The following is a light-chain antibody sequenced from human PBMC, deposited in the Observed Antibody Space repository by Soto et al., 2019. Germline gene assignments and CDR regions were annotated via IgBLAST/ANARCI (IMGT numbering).Light chain of an antibody. CDR3: QQRTNWPLT. J-gene: IGKJ4*01. CDR1: QSVSRY. Sequence: EIVLTQSPATLSLSPEERATLSCRASQSVSRYLAWYQQKPGQAPRLLIYDASNRATGIPARFSGSGSGTDFTLTISSLEPEDFAVYYCQQRTNWPLTFGGGTKVEIK. CDR2: DAS. V-gene: IGKV3-11*01.